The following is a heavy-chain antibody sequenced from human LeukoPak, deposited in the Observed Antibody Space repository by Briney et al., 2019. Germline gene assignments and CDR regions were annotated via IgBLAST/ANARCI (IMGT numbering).Heavy chain of an antibody. J-gene: IGHJ3*02. D-gene: IGHD2-2*03. CDR1: GGSISSYY. Sequence: SETLSLTCTVSGGSISSYYWSWIRQPPGKGLEWIGYIYYSGSTNYNPSLKSRVTISVDTSKNQFSLKLSSVTAADTAVYYCAGFSRGQPDAFDIWGQGTMVTVSS. CDR3: AGFSRGQPDAFDI. V-gene: IGHV4-59*08. CDR2: IYYSGST.